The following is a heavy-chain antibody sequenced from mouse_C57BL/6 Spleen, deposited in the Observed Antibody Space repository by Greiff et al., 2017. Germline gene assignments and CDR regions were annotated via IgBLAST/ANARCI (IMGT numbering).Heavy chain of an antibody. CDR1: GYAFTNYL. CDR3: AREGACYSFAY. V-gene: IGHV1-54*01. CDR2: INPGGGGT. D-gene: IGHD2-12*01. Sequence: QVQLQQSGAELVRPGTSVKVSCKASGYAFTNYLIAWVQQRPGQGLEWIGVINPGGGGTNYNEKFKGKATLTADKSSSTAYMQLSSLTTEDSAVYFCAREGACYSFAYWGQGTLVTVSA. J-gene: IGHJ3*01.